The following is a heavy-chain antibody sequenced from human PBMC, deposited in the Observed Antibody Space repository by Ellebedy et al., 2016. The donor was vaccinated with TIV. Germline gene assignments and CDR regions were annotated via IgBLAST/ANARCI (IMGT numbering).Heavy chain of an antibody. J-gene: IGHJ4*02. CDR2: ISSNSGNI. CDR1: GFTFSTYS. D-gene: IGHD1-7*01. V-gene: IGHV3-48*02. Sequence: GESLKISCAASGFTFSTYSMNWVRQAPGKGLEWVSYISSNSGNIYYADSVKGRFTISRDNANNSLYLQMNSLRDEDTAVYYCARDENYVAEVIDYWGQGTLVTVSS. CDR3: ARDENYVAEVIDY.